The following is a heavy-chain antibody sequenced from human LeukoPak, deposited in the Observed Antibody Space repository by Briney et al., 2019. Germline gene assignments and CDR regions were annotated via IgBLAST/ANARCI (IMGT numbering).Heavy chain of an antibody. D-gene: IGHD2-2*01. CDR1: GYTITSYL. CDR3: ARLGSTRQYYYSLDV. J-gene: IGHJ6*04. CDR2: IDPSETYI. Sequence: GESLKISCKASGYTITSYLIGWVRQMPGRGLEWMGRIDPSETYIDYNPSFRGHVTFSTDKSITTAYLQWSNLTAADTAIYYCARLGSTRQYYYSLDVWGKGTTVTVSS. V-gene: IGHV5-10-1*01.